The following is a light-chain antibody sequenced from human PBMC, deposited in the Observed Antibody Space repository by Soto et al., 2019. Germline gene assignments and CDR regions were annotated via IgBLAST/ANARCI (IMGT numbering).Light chain of an antibody. CDR2: EVS. J-gene: IGLJ1*01. CDR3: TSYAGSNNRGV. V-gene: IGLV2-8*01. Sequence: QSALTQPPSASGADGQSVTISCTGTSSDVGGYNYISWYQHHPGKAPKLMIYEVSQRPSGVPDRFSGSKSGNTASLTVSGLQAEDEADYYCTSYAGSNNRGVFGSGTKVTVL. CDR1: SSDVGGYNY.